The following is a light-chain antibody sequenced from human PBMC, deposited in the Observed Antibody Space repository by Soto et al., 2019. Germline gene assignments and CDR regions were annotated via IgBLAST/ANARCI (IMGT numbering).Light chain of an antibody. CDR2: DAS. CDR1: QSISSY. Sequence: IVLTQSPATRSLSPGERATLSCGASQSISSYLAWYQQKPGLAPRLLIYDASSRATGIPDRFSGSGSGTDFPLTLSRLEPEDFAVYYCQQYGSSLTFGPGTKVDI. CDR3: QQYGSSLT. V-gene: IGKV3D-20*01. J-gene: IGKJ3*01.